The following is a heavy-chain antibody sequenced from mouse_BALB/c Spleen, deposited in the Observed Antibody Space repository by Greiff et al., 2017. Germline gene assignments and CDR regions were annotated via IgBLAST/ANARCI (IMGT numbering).Heavy chain of an antibody. CDR1: GFTFSSYT. CDR3: TREGDDGYPYAMDY. J-gene: IGHJ4*01. CDR2: ISSGGSYT. Sequence: DVKLVESGGVLVKPGGSLKLSCAASGFTFSSYTMSWVRQTPEKRLEWVATISSGGSYTYYPDSVKGRFTISRDNAKNTLYLQMSSLKSEDTAMYYCTREGDDGYPYAMDYWGQGTSVTVSS. D-gene: IGHD2-3*01. V-gene: IGHV5-6-4*01.